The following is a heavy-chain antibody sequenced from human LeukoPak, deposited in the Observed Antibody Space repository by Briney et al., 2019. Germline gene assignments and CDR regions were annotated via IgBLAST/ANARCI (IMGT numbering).Heavy chain of an antibody. J-gene: IGHJ6*02. CDR1: GFTFSGYA. CDR2: ISYDGSNK. Sequence: PGRSLRLSCAASGFTFSGYAMHWVRQAPGKGLEWVAVISYDGSNKYYADSVKGRFTISRDNAKNSLYLQMNSLRAEDTALYHCARGNYGYYYYGMDVWGQGTTVTVSS. D-gene: IGHD3-10*01. V-gene: IGHV3-30-3*01. CDR3: ARGNYGYYYYGMDV.